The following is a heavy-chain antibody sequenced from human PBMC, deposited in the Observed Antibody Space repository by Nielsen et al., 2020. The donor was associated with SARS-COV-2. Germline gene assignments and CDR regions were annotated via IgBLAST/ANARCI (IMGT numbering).Heavy chain of an antibody. J-gene: IGHJ4*02. D-gene: IGHD2-15*01. Sequence: GESLKISCAASGFTFSNYVMSWVRQAPGKGLEWVSSISGGSGSTYYADSVKGRFTISRDNSKNTLYLQMNSLRAEDTAVYYCAPLGYCSDGTCYSKDYWGQGTLVTVSS. V-gene: IGHV3-23*01. CDR1: GFTFSNYV. CDR3: APLGYCSDGTCYSKDY. CDR2: ISGGSGST.